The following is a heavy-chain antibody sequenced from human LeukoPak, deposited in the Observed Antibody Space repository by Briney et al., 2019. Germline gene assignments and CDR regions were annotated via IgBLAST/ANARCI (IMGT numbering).Heavy chain of an antibody. CDR3: ASGDTFGGASDAFDI. D-gene: IGHD3-16*01. V-gene: IGHV3-53*01. CDR2: IYSGGST. J-gene: IGHJ3*02. Sequence: PGGSLRLSCAASGFTVSSNYMSWVRQAPGKGLEWVSVIYSGGSTYYADSVKGRFTISRDNSKNTLYLQMNSLRAEDTAVYYCASGDTFGGASDAFDIWGQGTMVTVSS. CDR1: GFTVSSNY.